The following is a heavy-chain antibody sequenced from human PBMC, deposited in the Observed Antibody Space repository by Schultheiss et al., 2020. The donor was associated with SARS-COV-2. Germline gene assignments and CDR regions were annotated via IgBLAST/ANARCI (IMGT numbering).Heavy chain of an antibody. J-gene: IGHJ6*03. CDR2: IYSGGST. D-gene: IGHD1-26*01. V-gene: IGHV3-53*01. CDR1: GFTVSSNY. Sequence: GESLKISCAASGFTVSSNYMSWVRQAPGKGLEWVSVIYSGGSTYYADSVKGRFTISRDNSKNTLYLQMNSLRAEDTAVYYCARSYDYYYYYYMDVWGKGTTVTVSS. CDR3: ARSYDYYYYYYMDV.